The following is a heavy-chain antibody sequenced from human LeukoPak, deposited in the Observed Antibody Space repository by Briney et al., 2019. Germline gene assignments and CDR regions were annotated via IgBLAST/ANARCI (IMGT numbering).Heavy chain of an antibody. J-gene: IGHJ4*02. CDR3: AKRDVSGNLFDY. CDR1: GFTFSSYG. CDR2: IAYDGSNK. V-gene: IGHV3-30*02. Sequence: WGSLTLSCAASGFTFSSYGMHWVRQAPGKGLEWVAFIAYDGSNKYYADSVKGRFTISRDNSKNTFYLQMNSLRAEDTAVYFCAKRDVSGNLFDYWGQGALATVSS. D-gene: IGHD1-26*01.